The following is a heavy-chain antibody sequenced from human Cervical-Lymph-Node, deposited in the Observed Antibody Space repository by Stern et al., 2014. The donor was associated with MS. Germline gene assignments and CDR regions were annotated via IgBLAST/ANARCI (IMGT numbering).Heavy chain of an antibody. CDR1: GFTVSSNY. V-gene: IGHV3-53*01. D-gene: IGHD3-3*01. CDR2: LYTDGST. Sequence: EVHLVESGGGLIQPGGSLRLSCAASGFTVSSNYMSWVRQSPGTGLQWVSLLYTDGSTYYADSVKGRFTISRDHSKNTLYLQMNSLGAEDTALYYCARAIFGVVTPTMAPDAFDIWGQGTMVTVSS. J-gene: IGHJ3*02. CDR3: ARAIFGVVTPTMAPDAFDI.